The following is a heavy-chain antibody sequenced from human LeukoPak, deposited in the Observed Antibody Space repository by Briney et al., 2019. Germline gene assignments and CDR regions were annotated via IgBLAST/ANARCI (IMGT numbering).Heavy chain of an antibody. V-gene: IGHV4-39*07. D-gene: IGHD3-10*01. CDR1: GGSISSGSYY. Sequence: SETLSLTCTVSGGSISSGSYYWSWIRQPPGKGLEWIGEINDSGSTNYNPSLKSRVTISVDTSKNQFSLKLTSVTAEDTAVYYCASAVDYYGSGSGNWFDSWGQGTLVTVSS. J-gene: IGHJ5*01. CDR2: INDSGST. CDR3: ASAVDYYGSGSGNWFDS.